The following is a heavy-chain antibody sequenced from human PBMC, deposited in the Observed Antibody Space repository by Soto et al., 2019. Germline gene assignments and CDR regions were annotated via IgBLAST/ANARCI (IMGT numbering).Heavy chain of an antibody. Sequence: ASVKVSCKASGYTFTSYYMHWVRQAPGQGLEWMGIINPSGGSTSYAQKFQGRVTMTRDTSTSTVYMELSSLRSEDTAVYYCARVSPPYTAMPPRFDYWGKGTRVTVSS. J-gene: IGHJ4*02. CDR2: INPSGGST. D-gene: IGHD5-18*01. V-gene: IGHV1-46*01. CDR3: ARVSPPYTAMPPRFDY. CDR1: GYTFTSYY.